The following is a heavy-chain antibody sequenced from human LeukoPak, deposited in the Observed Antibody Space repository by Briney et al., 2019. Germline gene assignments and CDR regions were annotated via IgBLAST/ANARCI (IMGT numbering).Heavy chain of an antibody. D-gene: IGHD6-19*01. Sequence: SETLSLTCTVSGGSVSSGSYYWSWIRQPPGKGLEWIGYIYYSGSTNYNPSLKSRVTISVDTSKNQFSLKLSSVTAADTAVYYCARRGAVAAYNWFDPWGQGTLVTVSS. CDR3: ARRGAVAAYNWFDP. CDR2: IYYSGST. CDR1: GGSVSSGSYY. V-gene: IGHV4-61*01. J-gene: IGHJ5*02.